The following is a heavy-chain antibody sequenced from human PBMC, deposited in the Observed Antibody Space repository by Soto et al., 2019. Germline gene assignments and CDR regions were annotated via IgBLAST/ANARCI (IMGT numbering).Heavy chain of an antibody. CDR2: RYHSGSS. D-gene: IGHD3-10*01. Sequence: TLSLTCPVSGASIGGHSWGWVRWPPGQGLEWIGYRYHSGSSYYNRSLQSRVPISVDRPKAQLHLTLTSVTDADKDFSFCAIARFVLGFFYSWTLGARVAVS. V-gene: IGHV4-30-2*01. J-gene: IGHJ4*02. CDR1: GASIGGHS. CDR3: AIARFVLGFFYS.